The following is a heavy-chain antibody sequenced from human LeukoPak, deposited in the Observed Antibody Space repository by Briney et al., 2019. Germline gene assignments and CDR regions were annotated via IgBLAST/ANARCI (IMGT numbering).Heavy chain of an antibody. CDR1: GFTFSSYS. Sequence: PGGSLRLSCAASGFTFSSYSMNWVRQAPGKGLEWVSYISSSSSTIYYADSVKGRFTISRDNAKNSLYLQMNSLRAEDTAVYYCAAIVGVEYFDYWGQGTLVTVSS. CDR2: ISSSSSTI. J-gene: IGHJ4*02. V-gene: IGHV3-48*04. CDR3: AAIVGVEYFDY. D-gene: IGHD1-26*01.